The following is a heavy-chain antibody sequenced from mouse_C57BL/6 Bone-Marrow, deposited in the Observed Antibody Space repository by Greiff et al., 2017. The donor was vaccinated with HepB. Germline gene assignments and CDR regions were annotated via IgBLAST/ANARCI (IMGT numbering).Heavy chain of an antibody. V-gene: IGHV2-2*01. Sequence: VHLVESGPGLVQPSQSLSITCTVSGFSLTSYGVHWVRQSPGKGLEWLGVIWSGGSTDYNAAFISRLSISKDNSKSQVFFKMNSLQADDTAIYYCARLTTVVPHWYFDVWGTGTTVTVSS. CDR1: GFSLTSYG. J-gene: IGHJ1*03. CDR2: IWSGGST. CDR3: ARLTTVVPHWYFDV. D-gene: IGHD1-1*01.